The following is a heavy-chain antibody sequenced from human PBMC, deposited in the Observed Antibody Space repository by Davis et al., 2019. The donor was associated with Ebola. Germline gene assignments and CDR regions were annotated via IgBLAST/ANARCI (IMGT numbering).Heavy chain of an antibody. J-gene: IGHJ6*02. CDR2: ISGSGGSI. V-gene: IGHV3-23*01. CDR3: ARESSSSVYYYYGMDV. D-gene: IGHD6-6*01. Sequence: GESLKISCAASGFTFSSYAMSWVRQAPGKGLEWVSAISGSGGSIYYADSVKGRFTVSRDNAKNSLYLQMNSLRDEDTAVYYCARESSSSVYYYYGMDVWGQGTTVTVSS. CDR1: GFTFSSYA.